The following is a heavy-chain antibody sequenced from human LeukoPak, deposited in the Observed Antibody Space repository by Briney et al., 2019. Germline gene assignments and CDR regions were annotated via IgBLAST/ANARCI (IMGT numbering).Heavy chain of an antibody. Sequence: GSSVKVSCKASGGTFSSYAISWVRQAPGQGLEWMGGIIPTFGTANYAQKFQGRVTITADESTSTAYMELSSLRSEDTAVYYCARSPEAMVTKHYYYYMDVWGKGTTVTVSS. J-gene: IGHJ6*03. D-gene: IGHD5-18*01. CDR1: GGTFSSYA. V-gene: IGHV1-69*01. CDR2: IIPTFGTA. CDR3: ARSPEAMVTKHYYYYMDV.